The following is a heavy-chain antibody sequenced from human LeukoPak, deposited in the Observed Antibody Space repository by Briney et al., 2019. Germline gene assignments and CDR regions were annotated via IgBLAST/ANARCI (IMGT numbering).Heavy chain of an antibody. CDR1: GFTFSSYW. D-gene: IGHD5-18*01. V-gene: IGHV3-7*01. Sequence: PGGSLRLSCAASGFTFSSYWMSWVRQAPGKGLEWVANIKQDGSEKYYVDSVKGRFTISRDNAKNSLYLQMNSLRAEDTAVYYCASDSYGYGGRVAFWGQGTLVTVSS. J-gene: IGHJ4*02. CDR2: IKQDGSEK. CDR3: ASDSYGYGGRVAF.